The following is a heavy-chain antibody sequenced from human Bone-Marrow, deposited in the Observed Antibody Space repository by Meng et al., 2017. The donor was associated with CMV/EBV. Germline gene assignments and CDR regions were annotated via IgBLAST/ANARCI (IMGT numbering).Heavy chain of an antibody. CDR3: TRGGTSAMRDGMDV. D-gene: IGHD2-2*01. J-gene: IGHJ6*02. CDR1: GFTVSSNY. CDR2: IRKNGYGGTT. V-gene: IGHV3-49*04. Sequence: GESLKISCAASGFTVSSNYMSWVRQAPGKGPEWAGLIRKNGYGGTTEYAASVKGRFTISRDDSKSIAYLQMNSLKIEDTAVYYCTRGGTSAMRDGMDVWGHGTTVTVSS.